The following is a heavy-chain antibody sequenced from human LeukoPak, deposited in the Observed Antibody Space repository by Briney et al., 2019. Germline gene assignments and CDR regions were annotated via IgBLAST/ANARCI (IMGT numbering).Heavy chain of an antibody. J-gene: IGHJ4*02. D-gene: IGHD2-2*01. Sequence: ASVKVSCKASGGTFSSYAISWVRQAPGQGLEWMGGIIPIFGTANYAQKFQGRVTITADESTSTAYMELSSLRSEDTAVYYCARESKRYCSSTNCNDYWGQGTLVTVSS. V-gene: IGHV1-69*13. CDR2: IIPIFGTA. CDR1: GGTFSSYA. CDR3: ARESKRYCSSTNCNDY.